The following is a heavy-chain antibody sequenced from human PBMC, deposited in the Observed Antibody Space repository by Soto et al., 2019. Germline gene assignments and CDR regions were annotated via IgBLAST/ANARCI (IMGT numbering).Heavy chain of an antibody. CDR2: ISGSGGST. Sequence: GGSLRLSCAASGFTFSSYAMSWVRQAPGKGLEWVSAISGSGGSTYYADSVKGRFTISRDNSKNTLYLQMNSLRAEDTAVYYCAKVVCSGGSCYSRGGWFDPWGQGTLVTVSS. D-gene: IGHD2-15*01. V-gene: IGHV3-23*01. CDR1: GFTFSSYA. J-gene: IGHJ5*02. CDR3: AKVVCSGGSCYSRGGWFDP.